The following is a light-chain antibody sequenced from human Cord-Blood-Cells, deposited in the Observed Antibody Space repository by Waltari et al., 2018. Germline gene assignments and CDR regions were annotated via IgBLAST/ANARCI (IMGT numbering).Light chain of an antibody. CDR2: DAS. CDR3: QQYNSYSPWT. CDR1: QSISSW. Sequence: DIQMTQSPSTLSASVGDRVTITCRASQSISSWLAWYQQKPGKAPKLLIYDASSLESGVPSRFSGSGSGTEITLTIGSLQPDDFATYCCQQYNSYSPWTFGQGTKVEIK. V-gene: IGKV1-5*01. J-gene: IGKJ1*01.